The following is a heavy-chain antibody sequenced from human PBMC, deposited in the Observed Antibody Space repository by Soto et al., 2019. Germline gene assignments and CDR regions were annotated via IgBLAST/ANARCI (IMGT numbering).Heavy chain of an antibody. Sequence: GGSLRLSCAASGFTVSSNYMSWVRQAPGKGLEWVSVIYSGGSTYYADSVKGRFTISRDNSKNTLYLQMNSLRAEDTAVYYCARDTERGGRRKEAYYYMDVWGKGTTVTVSS. V-gene: IGHV3-66*01. CDR2: IYSGGST. CDR1: GFTVSSNY. J-gene: IGHJ6*03. CDR3: ARDTERGGRRKEAYYYMDV. D-gene: IGHD2-15*01.